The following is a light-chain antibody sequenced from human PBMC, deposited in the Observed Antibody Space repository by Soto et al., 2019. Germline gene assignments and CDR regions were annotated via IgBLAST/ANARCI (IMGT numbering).Light chain of an antibody. V-gene: IGKV3-11*01. Sequence: EIVLTQSPATLSLSPGERATLSCRASQSVSIYLAWYQQKPGQAPRLLIYDASNRATSIPARFSGSGSGTDFTLTISSLEPEDSAVYYFQQRSNWPPVYTFGQGTKLEIK. CDR3: QQRSNWPPVYT. CDR1: QSVSIY. CDR2: DAS. J-gene: IGKJ2*01.